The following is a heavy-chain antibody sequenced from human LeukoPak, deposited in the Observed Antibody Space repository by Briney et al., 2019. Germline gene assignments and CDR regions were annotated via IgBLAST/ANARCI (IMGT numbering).Heavy chain of an antibody. J-gene: IGHJ4*02. D-gene: IGHD3-10*01. Sequence: PGGSLRPSCAASGFTFNTYSMNWVRQAPGKGLEWVSSISSSSSHIYYADSVKGRFTISRDNAKNSLYLQMNSLRAEDTAVYYCARDASGSYPLYFNYWGQGTLVTVSS. V-gene: IGHV3-21*01. CDR1: GFTFNTYS. CDR3: ARDASGSYPLYFNY. CDR2: ISSSSSHI.